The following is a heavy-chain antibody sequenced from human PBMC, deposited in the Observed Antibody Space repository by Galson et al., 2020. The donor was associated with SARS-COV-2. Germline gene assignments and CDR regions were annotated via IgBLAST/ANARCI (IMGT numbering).Heavy chain of an antibody. CDR3: AKGGEGGSYNIPFDY. V-gene: IGHV3-9*01. Sequence: GGSLRLSCAASGFTFDDYAMHWVRQAPGKGLEWVSGISWNSGSIGYADSVKGRFTISRDNAKNSLYLQMNSLRAEDTALYYCAKGGEGGSYNIPFDYWGQGTLVTVSS. CDR2: ISWNSGSI. CDR1: GFTFDDYA. J-gene: IGHJ4*02. D-gene: IGHD1-26*01.